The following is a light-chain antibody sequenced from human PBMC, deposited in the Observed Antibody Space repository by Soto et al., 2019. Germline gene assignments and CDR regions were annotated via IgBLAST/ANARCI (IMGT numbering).Light chain of an antibody. V-gene: IGKV1-12*01. CDR2: SAS. J-gene: IGKJ5*01. Sequence: DIQMIQSPSSVSASVGDRVSITCRASQDISTWLAWFQQKAGKAPKLLIRSASTLQRGVPSRFSGSGSRTEFTLTIADLQPDDFGTYYCQQSLTMPITFGHGTRLDIK. CDR3: QQSLTMPIT. CDR1: QDISTW.